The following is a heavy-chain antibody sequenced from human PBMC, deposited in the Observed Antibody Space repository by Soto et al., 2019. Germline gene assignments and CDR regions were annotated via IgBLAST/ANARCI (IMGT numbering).Heavy chain of an antibody. CDR3: ARGQHQPGSVSSSFFDY. CDR2: ISYDGSNK. CDR1: GFTFSSYA. V-gene: IGHV3-30-3*01. Sequence: PGGSLRLSCAASGFTFSSYAMHWVRQAPGKGLEWVAVISYDGSNKYYADSVKGRFTVSRDNSKNTLYLQMNSLRAEDTAVYYCARGQHQPGSVSSSFFDYWGQGTLVTVSS. D-gene: IGHD6-6*01. J-gene: IGHJ4*02.